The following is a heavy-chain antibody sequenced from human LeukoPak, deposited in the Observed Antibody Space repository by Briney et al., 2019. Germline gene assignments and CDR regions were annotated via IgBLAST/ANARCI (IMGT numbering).Heavy chain of an antibody. D-gene: IGHD5-12*01. CDR2: ISYSGST. J-gene: IGHJ5*02. V-gene: IGHV4-59*01. CDR3: ARVGGLRFLSWFDP. CDR1: GGSFTPYY. Sequence: SGTLCLTCTVSGGSFTPYYWSWLRQPPGKGLEWIGHISYSGSTNYNPSLKSLVTVSIDSTKNQVSLKLSSMTAADRAMYYCARVGGLRFLSWFDPWGQGTLVTVSS.